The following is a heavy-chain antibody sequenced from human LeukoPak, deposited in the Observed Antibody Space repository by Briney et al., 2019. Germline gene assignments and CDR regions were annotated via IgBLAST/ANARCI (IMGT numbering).Heavy chain of an antibody. CDR3: AKDSPIVVVPAAMSLGMDV. J-gene: IGHJ6*02. V-gene: IGHV3-23*01. CDR2: ISGSGGST. Sequence: GGSLRLSCAASGFTFSSYAMSWVRQAPGKGLEWVSAISGSGGSTYYADSVKGRFTISRDNSKNTLYLQMNSLRAEDTAVYYCAKDSPIVVVPAAMSLGMDVWGQGTTVTVSS. D-gene: IGHD2-2*01. CDR1: GFTFSSYA.